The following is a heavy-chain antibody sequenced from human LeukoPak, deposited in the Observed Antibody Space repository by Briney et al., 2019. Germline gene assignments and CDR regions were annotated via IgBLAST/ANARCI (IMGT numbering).Heavy chain of an antibody. CDR2: IKLDGSDK. J-gene: IGHJ4*02. V-gene: IGHV3-7*01. CDR3: ARVLPVASRDY. D-gene: IGHD2-2*01. Sequence: PGGSLRLSCAASGFTFSTYWMSWVRQAPGKGLEWVANIKLDGSDKFYVDSVKGRFTISRDNAKNSMYLQMNSLRAEDTAVYYCARVLPVASRDYWGQGTLVTVSS. CDR1: GFTFSTYW.